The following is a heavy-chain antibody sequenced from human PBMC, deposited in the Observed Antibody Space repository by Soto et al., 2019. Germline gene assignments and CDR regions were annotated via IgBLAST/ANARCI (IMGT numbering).Heavy chain of an antibody. CDR2: ILSSGGT. J-gene: IGHJ5*02. D-gene: IGHD6-19*01. CDR3: AKGFSSGLYVDS. V-gene: IGHV4-61*08. CDR1: GDSVSSDAYY. Sequence: QVQLQESGPGLVKPSGTLSLTCSVSGDSVSSDAYYWTWIRQPPGKTLEWFGFILSSGGTSTNPSLRSRLSMSVDTARNQFSMRLTSVTAADTGVYFCAKGFSSGLYVDSWGRGTQVTVSS.